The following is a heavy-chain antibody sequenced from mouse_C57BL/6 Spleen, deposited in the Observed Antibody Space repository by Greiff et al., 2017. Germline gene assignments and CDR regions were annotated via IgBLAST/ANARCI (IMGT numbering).Heavy chain of an antibody. CDR2: IDPETGGT. CDR3: TRIYDYDSFAY. J-gene: IGHJ3*01. Sequence: QVQLQQSGAELVRPGASVTLSCKASGYTFTDYEMHWVKQTPVHGLEWIGAIDPETGGTAYNQKFKGKAILTADKSSSTAYMELRSLTSEDSAVYYCTRIYDYDSFAYWVQGTLVTVSA. D-gene: IGHD2-4*01. V-gene: IGHV1-15*01. CDR1: GYTFTDYE.